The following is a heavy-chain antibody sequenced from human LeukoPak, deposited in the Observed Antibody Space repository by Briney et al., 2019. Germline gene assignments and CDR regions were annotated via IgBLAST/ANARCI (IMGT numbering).Heavy chain of an antibody. CDR3: ARDSTVTTFRGCVDP. CDR2: INPSGGST. CDR1: GYTFSNYY. J-gene: IGHJ5*02. Sequence: ASVKVSCKASGYTFSNYYVHWVRQAPGQGLEWMGVINPSGGSTNYAQKFQGRVTMTRDTSTITVYMEMSSLRSEDTAVYYCARDSTVTTFRGCVDPWGQGTLVTVSS. V-gene: IGHV1-46*01. D-gene: IGHD4-17*01.